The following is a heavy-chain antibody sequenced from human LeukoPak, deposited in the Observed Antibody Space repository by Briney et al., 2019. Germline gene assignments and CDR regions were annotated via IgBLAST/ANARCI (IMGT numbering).Heavy chain of an antibody. D-gene: IGHD2-15*01. J-gene: IGHJ3*02. V-gene: IGHV3-11*01. CDR1: GFTFSDYY. CDR3: ARGGIVVVGAALLGENALDI. Sequence: PGGSLRLSCAASGFTFSDYYMSWIRQAPGKGLEWVSYIISSGSTIYYADSVKGRFTISTDNATNSPYLQMTSLRAEDTAVYYCARGGIVVVGAALLGENALDIWGQGTMVTASS. CDR2: IISSGSTI.